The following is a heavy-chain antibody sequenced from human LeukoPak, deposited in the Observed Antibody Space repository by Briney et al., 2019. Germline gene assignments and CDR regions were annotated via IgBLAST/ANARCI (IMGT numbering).Heavy chain of an antibody. D-gene: IGHD2-21*02. CDR1: GYTFTGYY. V-gene: IGHV1-2*06. CDR2: INPNSGGT. J-gene: IGHJ4*02. Sequence: ASVKVSCKASGYTFTGYYMHWVRQAPGQGLEWMGRINPNSGGTNYAQKFQSRVTMTRDTSISTAYMELSRLRSEETAVYYLACSGPRAPSDIECCGGVCYYFGYWGQGTLVTVSS. CDR3: ACSGPRAPSDIECCGGVCYYFGY.